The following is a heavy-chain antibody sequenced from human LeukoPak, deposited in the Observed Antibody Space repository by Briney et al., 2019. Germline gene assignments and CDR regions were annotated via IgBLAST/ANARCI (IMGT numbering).Heavy chain of an antibody. Sequence: ASVKVSCKASGYTFTSYDINWVRQATGQGLEWMGWMNPNSGNTGYAQKFQGRVTMTRNTSISTAYMELSSLRSDDTAVYFCARKGPANYYYYYMDVWGKGTTVTVSS. CDR1: GYTFTSYD. CDR2: MNPNSGNT. J-gene: IGHJ6*03. CDR3: ARKGPANYYYYYMDV. D-gene: IGHD2-2*01. V-gene: IGHV1-8*01.